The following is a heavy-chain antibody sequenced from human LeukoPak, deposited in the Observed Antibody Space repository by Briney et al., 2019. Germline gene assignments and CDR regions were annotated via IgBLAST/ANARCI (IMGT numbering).Heavy chain of an antibody. D-gene: IGHD5-24*01. CDR1: GFTFSRFG. J-gene: IGHJ4*02. CDR3: AKGGDGHNRIDY. Sequence: PGRSLRLSCAASGFTFSRFGMQWVRQTPDKGLEWVALIYYDGSLKYYGDSVKGRFTISRDNSKDTLYLQMNSLRVDDTAMYYCAKGGDGHNRIDYWGQGTLVTVSS. CDR2: IYYDGSLK. V-gene: IGHV3-33*06.